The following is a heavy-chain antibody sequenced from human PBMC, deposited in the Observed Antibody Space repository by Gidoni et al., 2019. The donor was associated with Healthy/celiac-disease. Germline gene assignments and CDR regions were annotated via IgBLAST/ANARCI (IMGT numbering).Heavy chain of an antibody. CDR3: AKSLTFGGVIAPDY. D-gene: IGHD3-16*02. J-gene: IGHJ4*02. V-gene: IGHV3-30*18. CDR2: ISYDGSNK. Sequence: QVQLVESGGGVVQPGRSLRLSCAASGFTFSSYGMHWVRQAPGKGLEWVAVISYDGSNKYYADSVKGRFTIARDNSKHTLYLQMNSLRAEDTAVYYCAKSLTFGGVIAPDYWGQGTLVTVSS. CDR1: GFTFSSYG.